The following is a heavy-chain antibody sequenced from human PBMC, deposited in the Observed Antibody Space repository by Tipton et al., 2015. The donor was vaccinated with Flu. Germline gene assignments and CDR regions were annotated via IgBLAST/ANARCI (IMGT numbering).Heavy chain of an antibody. D-gene: IGHD5-12*01. Sequence: SLRLSCSTSGFIFSGYEMTWVRQAPGKGLEWISYISNSGSTIRYADSVKGRFTISRDNAKNSLFLHMNNLRVEETALYYCARECSGYSGNLDAFDTWGQGTMVTVSS. V-gene: IGHV3-48*03. J-gene: IGHJ3*02. CDR1: GFIFSGYE. CDR2: ISNSGSTI. CDR3: ARECSGYSGNLDAFDT.